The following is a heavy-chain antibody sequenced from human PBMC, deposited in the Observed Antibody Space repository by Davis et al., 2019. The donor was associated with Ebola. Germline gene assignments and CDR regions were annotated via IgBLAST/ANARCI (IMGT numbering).Heavy chain of an antibody. D-gene: IGHD5-24*01. CDR2: INHSGST. V-gene: IGHV4-34*01. J-gene: IGHJ6*02. CDR1: GGSFSGYY. CDR3: ARGAVNGMATTKNYYGMDV. Sequence: PSETLSLTCAVYGGSFSGYYWSWIRQPPGKGLEWIGEINHSGSTNYNPSLKSRVTISVDTSKNQFSLKLSSVTAADTAVYYCARGAVNGMATTKNYYGMDVWGQGTTVTVSS.